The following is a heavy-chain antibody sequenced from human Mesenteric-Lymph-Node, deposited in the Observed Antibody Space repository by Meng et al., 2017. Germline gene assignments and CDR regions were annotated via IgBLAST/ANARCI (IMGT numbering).Heavy chain of an antibody. CDR3: AREDGGAYNF. D-gene: IGHD5-24*01. J-gene: IGHJ4*02. Sequence: QVQLGQAGAEVKKPGASVKVSCKASGYIFIDYYIHWVRQAPGQGLEWMGRINPNTGGTNSAQKFQGRVTLTRDSSISTAYMELSRLRSDDAAVYYCAREDGGAYNFWGQGTLVTVSS. V-gene: IGHV1-2*06. CDR2: INPNTGGT. CDR1: GYIFIDYY.